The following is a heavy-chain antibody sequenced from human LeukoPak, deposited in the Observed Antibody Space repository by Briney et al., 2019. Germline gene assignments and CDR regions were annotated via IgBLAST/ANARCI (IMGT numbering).Heavy chain of an antibody. V-gene: IGHV4-61*01. CDR1: GGSVSSGSYY. D-gene: IGHD3-22*01. CDR3: ARTVVGSGYFQFDY. Sequence: SETLSLTCTVSGGSVSSGSYYWSWIRQPPGKGLEWIGYIYYSGSTNYNPSLKSRVTISVDTSKNQFSLKLSSVTAADTAVYYCARTVVGSGYFQFDYWGQGTLVTVSS. J-gene: IGHJ4*02. CDR2: IYYSGST.